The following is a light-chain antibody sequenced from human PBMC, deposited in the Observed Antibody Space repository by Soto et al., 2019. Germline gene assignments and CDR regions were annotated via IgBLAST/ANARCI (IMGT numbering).Light chain of an antibody. CDR3: QQVHDYPLT. CDR2: AAS. V-gene: IGKV1-9*01. Sequence: ILLTQSPSSLSASVVDRVTITCRATQGVDSSLAWYQQKPGKAPKLLIYAASNLQSGVPSRFSGSGSGTDFTLTISSLQPEDFATYYCQQVHDYPLTFGQGTRLEIK. CDR1: QGVDSS. J-gene: IGKJ5*01.